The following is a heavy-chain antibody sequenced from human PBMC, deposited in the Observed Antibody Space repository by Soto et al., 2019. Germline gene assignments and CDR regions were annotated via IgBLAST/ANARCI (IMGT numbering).Heavy chain of an antibody. CDR3: ARGRCLYGDYFAY. V-gene: IGHV1-69*12. D-gene: IGHD4-17*01. CDR1: GGTFSSYA. J-gene: IGHJ4*02. CDR2: IIPICGPA. Sequence: QVQLVQSGAEVKNPGSSVKVSCKASGGTFSSYAISWVRPAPGQGLEWMGGIIPICGPANYAQKFQGRVTITADESTSTAYMALSSLTSEDTDVYYFARGRCLYGDYFAYWVQGTLVTVSS.